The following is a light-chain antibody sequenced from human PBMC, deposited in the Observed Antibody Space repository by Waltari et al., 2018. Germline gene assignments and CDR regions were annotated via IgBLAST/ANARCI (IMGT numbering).Light chain of an antibody. CDR3: QQYDNLPIT. CDR2: DAS. V-gene: IGKV1-33*01. Sequence: DIQMTQSPSSLSASVGDRVTITCQESQDISNYLNWYQHKPGKAPKLLIYDASNLETGDPSRFSGSGSGTDFTFTISSLQPEDIATYYCQQYDNLPITFGPGTKVDIK. J-gene: IGKJ3*01. CDR1: QDISNY.